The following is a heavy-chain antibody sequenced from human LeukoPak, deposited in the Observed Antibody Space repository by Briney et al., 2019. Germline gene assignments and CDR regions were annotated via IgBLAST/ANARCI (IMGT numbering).Heavy chain of an antibody. Sequence: GGSLRLSCAASGFTFSSYSMNWVRQAPGKGLEWVSYISSSSSTIYYADSVKGRFTISRDNAKNSLYLQMNSLRAEDTAVYYCAKDRTIFDDWGQGTLVTVSS. V-gene: IGHV3-48*01. CDR1: GFTFSSYS. D-gene: IGHD3-3*01. CDR3: AKDRTIFDD. J-gene: IGHJ4*02. CDR2: ISSSSSTI.